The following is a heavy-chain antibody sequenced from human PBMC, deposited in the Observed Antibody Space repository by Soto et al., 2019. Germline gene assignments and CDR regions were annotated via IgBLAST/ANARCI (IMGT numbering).Heavy chain of an antibody. D-gene: IGHD3-10*01. Sequence: QVQLQESGPGLVKPSETLSLTCTVSGGSITNYYCSWFRQPPGKGLEWIGYIQYNGYSAYNLSLKRRVPMSMDTSKTRFALMVASVTATATAVDYCARHGFGPLHGLVDVWGQGTTVIVSS. CDR2: IQYNGYS. CDR1: GGSITNYY. J-gene: IGHJ6*02. CDR3: ARHGFGPLHGLVDV. V-gene: IGHV4-59*08.